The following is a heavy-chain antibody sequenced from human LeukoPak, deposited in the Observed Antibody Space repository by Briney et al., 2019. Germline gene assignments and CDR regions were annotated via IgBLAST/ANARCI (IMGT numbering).Heavy chain of an antibody. J-gene: IGHJ6*03. CDR3: ARSPVSSGRAKTYYYYYYMDV. CDR1: GYTFTSYD. V-gene: IGHV1-8*01. D-gene: IGHD6-19*01. CDR2: MNPNRGNT. Sequence: GASVKVSCKASGYTFTSYDINWLRQATGQGLEWMGWMNPNRGNTGYAQKFQGRVTMTRNTSISTAYMELSSLRSEDTAVYYCARSPVSSGRAKTYYYYYYMDVWGKGTTVTISS.